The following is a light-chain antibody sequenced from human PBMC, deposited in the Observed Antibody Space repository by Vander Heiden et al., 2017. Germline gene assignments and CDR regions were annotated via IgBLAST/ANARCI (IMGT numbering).Light chain of an antibody. Sequence: IVMIQSPASLAVSLGERATSNCKSSQTILCSGNNKNFLAWYQQKPGQPTKLLIYWASIRESGVPDRFSGSGSGTDFTLTISSLQDEDVAVYYCQQYCNTPRTFGQGTKVEIK. CDR3: QQYCNTPRT. V-gene: IGKV4-1*01. CDR1: QTILCSGNNKNF. CDR2: WAS. J-gene: IGKJ1*01.